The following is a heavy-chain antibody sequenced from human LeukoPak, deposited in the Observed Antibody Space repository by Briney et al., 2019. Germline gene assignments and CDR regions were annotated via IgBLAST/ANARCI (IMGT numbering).Heavy chain of an antibody. J-gene: IGHJ6*02. CDR3: ARHQIVYYGMDV. Sequence: SETLSLTCTVSGASISSSSYYWGWIRQPPGKGLKWIGSIYYSGSTYYNPSLKSRVTISVDTSKNQFSLKLSSVTAADTAVYYCARHQIVYYGMDVWGQGTTVTVSS. CDR1: GASISSSSYY. V-gene: IGHV4-39*01. D-gene: IGHD2-21*01. CDR2: IYYSGST.